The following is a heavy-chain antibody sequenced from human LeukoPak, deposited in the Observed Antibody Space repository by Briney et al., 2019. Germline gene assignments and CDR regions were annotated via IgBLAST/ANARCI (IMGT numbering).Heavy chain of an antibody. CDR2: IYHSGSI. CDR1: GDSLGSGMYY. CDR3: ARLCKGTTCAKFEH. Sequence: PSETLSLTCTVSGDSLGSGMYYWGWIRQAPGKGLTWIGSIYHSGSIFYNASFESRVAMSVDPSNNQFSLRLTSVTAADTAVYYCARLCKGTTCAKFEHWGQGILVTVSS. V-gene: IGHV4-39*01. J-gene: IGHJ4*02. D-gene: IGHD4-17*01.